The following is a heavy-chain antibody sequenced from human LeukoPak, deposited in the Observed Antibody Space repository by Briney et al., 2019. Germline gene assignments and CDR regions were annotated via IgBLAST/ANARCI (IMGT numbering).Heavy chain of an antibody. CDR1: GASFSGYY. J-gene: IGHJ6*02. CDR3: ARGGVPAIGDYYGMDV. D-gene: IGHD2-2*01. CDR2: INHSGST. V-gene: IGHV4-34*01. Sequence: SETLSLTCAVYGASFSGYYWSWIRQPPGKGLEWIRGINHSGSTNYNPSLNSRVSISVDMSKNQFSLKVSSVTAADTAVYYCARGGVPAIGDYYGMDVWGQGTLVTVSS.